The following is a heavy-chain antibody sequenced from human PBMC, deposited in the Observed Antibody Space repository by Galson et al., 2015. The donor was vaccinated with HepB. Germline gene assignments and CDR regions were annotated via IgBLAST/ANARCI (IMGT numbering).Heavy chain of an antibody. CDR1: GYTFTSYY. CDR3: ARGSRSPRIAAVGDAFDI. D-gene: IGHD6-13*01. J-gene: IGHJ3*02. CDR2: INPSGGST. V-gene: IGHV1-46*04. Sequence: SVKVSCKASGYTFTSYYMHWVRQAPGQGLEWMGIINPSGGSTSYAQKLQGRVTMTRDTSTSTVYMELSSLRSEDTAVYYCARGSRSPRIAAVGDAFDIWGQGTMVTVSS.